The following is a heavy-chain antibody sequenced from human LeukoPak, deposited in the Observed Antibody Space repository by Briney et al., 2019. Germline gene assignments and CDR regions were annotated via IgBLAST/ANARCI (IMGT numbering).Heavy chain of an antibody. CDR3: AREGKQLVRFYYYYYMDV. D-gene: IGHD6-6*01. CDR1: GYTFTGYY. CDR2: INPNSGGT. V-gene: IGHV1-2*02. Sequence: GASVKVSCKASGYTFTGYYMHWVRQAPGQGLEWMGWINPNSGGTNYAQKFQGRVTMTRDTSISTAYMELSRLRSDDTAVYYCAREGKQLVRFYYYYYMDVWGKGTTVTVSS. J-gene: IGHJ6*03.